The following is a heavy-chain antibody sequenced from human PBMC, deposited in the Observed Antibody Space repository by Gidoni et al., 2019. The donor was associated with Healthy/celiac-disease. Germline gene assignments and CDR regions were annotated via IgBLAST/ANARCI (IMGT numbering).Heavy chain of an antibody. D-gene: IGHD2-2*02. CDR2: IRSKAYGGTT. V-gene: IGHV3-49*02. J-gene: IGHJ6*03. Sequence: APGKGLEWVGFIRSKAYGGTTEYAASVKGRFTISRDDSKSIAYLQMNSLKTEDTAVYYCTREGYCSSTSCYTGYYYYMDVWGKGTTVTVSS. CDR3: TREGYCSSTSCYTGYYYYMDV.